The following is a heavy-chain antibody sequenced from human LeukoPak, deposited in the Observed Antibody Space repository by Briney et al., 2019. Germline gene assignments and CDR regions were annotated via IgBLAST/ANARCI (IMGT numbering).Heavy chain of an antibody. CDR1: GYTFTSYY. J-gene: IGHJ4*02. Sequence: ASVKVSCKASGYTFTSYYMHWVRQAPGQVLAWMGIINPSGGSTSYAQKFQGRVTMTRDTSTSTIYMELSSLRSEDTAVYYCAREANYYYDSSGFSTHLDYWGQGTLVTVSS. V-gene: IGHV1-46*01. CDR3: AREANYYYDSSGFSTHLDY. CDR2: INPSGGST. D-gene: IGHD3-22*01.